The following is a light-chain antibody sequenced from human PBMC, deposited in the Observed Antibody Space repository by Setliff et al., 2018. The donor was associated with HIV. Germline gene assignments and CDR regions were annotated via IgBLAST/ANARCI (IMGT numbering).Light chain of an antibody. CDR2: EVS. CDR1: SSDVGSYDL. Sequence: QSALTQPASVSGSPGQSITISCTGTSSDVGSYDLVSWYQQHPGKAPKVMIYEVSKRPSGVSNRFSGSKSGNTASLTISGLQAEDEADYYCCSYTSISTLDVVFGGGTKVTVL. CDR3: CSYTSISTLDVV. J-gene: IGLJ2*01. V-gene: IGLV2-14*02.